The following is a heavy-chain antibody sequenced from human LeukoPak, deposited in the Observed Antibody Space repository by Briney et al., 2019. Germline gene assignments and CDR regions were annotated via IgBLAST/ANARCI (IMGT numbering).Heavy chain of an antibody. Sequence: PSETLSLTCAVYGGSFSGYYWSWIRQPPGKGLEWIGEINHSGSTYYNPSLKSRVTISVDTSKNQFSLKLSSVTAADTAVYYCARLGESGWFGESPFDYWGQGTLVTVSS. D-gene: IGHD3-10*01. J-gene: IGHJ4*02. CDR1: GGSFSGYY. V-gene: IGHV4-34*01. CDR2: INHSGST. CDR3: ARLGESGWFGESPFDY.